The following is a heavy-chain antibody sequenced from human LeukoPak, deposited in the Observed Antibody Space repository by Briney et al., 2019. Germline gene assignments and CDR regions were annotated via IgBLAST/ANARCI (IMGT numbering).Heavy chain of an antibody. CDR3: ARRRDSSSWYRQEDYFDY. D-gene: IGHD6-13*01. CDR2: IYYSGST. J-gene: IGHJ4*02. Sequence: SETLSLTCTVSGGSISSSSYYWGWIRQPPGKGLEWIGSIYYSGSTYYNPSLKSRVTISVDTSKNQFSLKLSSVTAADTAVYYCARRRDSSSWYRQEDYFDYWGQGTLVTVSS. V-gene: IGHV4-39*01. CDR1: GGSISSSSYY.